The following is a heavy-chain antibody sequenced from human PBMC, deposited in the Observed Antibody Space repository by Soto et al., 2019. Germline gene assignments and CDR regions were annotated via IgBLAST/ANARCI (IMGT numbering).Heavy chain of an antibody. CDR1: GYTFTHYY. CDR2: IKPASGST. Sequence: QVQLVQSGAEVKKPGASVKLSCRTSGYTFTHYYIHWVRQAPGRGIEWLAIIKPASGSTNYAQDFQGRVTSTMDTSTTTVYMELSGLRAEDMAIFYSAKDVAAGDHWGQGTLVTVSS. D-gene: IGHD6-13*01. V-gene: IGHV1-46*01. J-gene: IGHJ4*02. CDR3: AKDVAAGDH.